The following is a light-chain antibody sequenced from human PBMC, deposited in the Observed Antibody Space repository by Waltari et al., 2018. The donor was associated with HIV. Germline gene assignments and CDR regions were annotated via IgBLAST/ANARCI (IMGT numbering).Light chain of an antibody. CDR3: QSYDSSLSGPL. CDR2: GNS. CDR1: SSNIGAGYD. J-gene: IGLJ2*01. Sequence: QSVLTQPPSVSGAPGQRVTIPCTGSSSNIGAGYDGHWYQQLPGTAPKPLIYGNSKRPSGVPDRFSGSKSGTSASRAITGLQAEDEADYYCQSYDSSLSGPLFGGGTKLTVL. V-gene: IGLV1-40*01.